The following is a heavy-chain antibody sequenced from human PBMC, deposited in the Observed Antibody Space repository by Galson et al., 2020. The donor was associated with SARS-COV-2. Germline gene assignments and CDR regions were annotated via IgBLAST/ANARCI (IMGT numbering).Heavy chain of an antibody. V-gene: IGHV4-59*01. J-gene: IGHJ6*02. Sequence: ASETLSLTCTVSGASITAYYWSWIRQPPGKGLEWIGYIFNTGLVDYNPSLKGRVIISLDTSRSQFSLRLTSVTAADTAIYYCARDSPNDYSSGRRAPWVDGGSYSYGMDVWGRGTTVTVSS. D-gene: IGHD3-16*01. CDR2: IFNTGLV. CDR3: ARDSPNDYSSGRRAPWVDGGSYSYGMDV. CDR1: GASITAYY.